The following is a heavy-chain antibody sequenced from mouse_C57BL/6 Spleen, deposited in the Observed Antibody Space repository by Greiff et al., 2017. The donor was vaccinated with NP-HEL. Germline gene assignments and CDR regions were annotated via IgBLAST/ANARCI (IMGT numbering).Heavy chain of an antibody. CDR2: IDPSDSET. CDR3: ARRGYDGYYAYAMDY. J-gene: IGHJ4*01. Sequence: QVQLQQPGAELVRPGSSVKLSCKASGYTFTSYWMHWVKQRPIQGLEWIGNIDPSDSETHYNQKFKDKATLTVDKSSSTAYMQLSSLTSEDSAVYYCARRGYDGYYAYAMDYWGQGTSVTVSS. D-gene: IGHD2-3*01. CDR1: GYTFTSYW. V-gene: IGHV1-52*01.